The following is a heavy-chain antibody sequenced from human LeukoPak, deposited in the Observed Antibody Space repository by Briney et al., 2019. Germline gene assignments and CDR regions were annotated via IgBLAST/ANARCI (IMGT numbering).Heavy chain of an antibody. V-gene: IGHV3-7*03. CDR1: GFTFSSYW. Sequence: GGSLRLSCAASGFTFSSYWMSWVRQAPGKGLEWVANIKQDGSEKYYVDSVKGRFTISRDNAKNLLYLQMNSLRAEDTAVYYCARALWAMVRGVIGYWGQGTLVTVSS. D-gene: IGHD3-10*01. CDR3: ARALWAMVRGVIGY. J-gene: IGHJ4*02. CDR2: IKQDGSEK.